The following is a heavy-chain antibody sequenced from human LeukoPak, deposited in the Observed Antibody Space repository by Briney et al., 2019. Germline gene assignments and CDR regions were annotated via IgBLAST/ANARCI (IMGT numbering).Heavy chain of an antibody. V-gene: IGHV3-30*02. J-gene: IGHJ4*02. CDR2: IRYDGNIK. Sequence: PGGSLGLSCAASGFNFSAYGMHWVRQAPGKGLEWVTFIRYDGNIKYYADSVKGRFTISRDNSKNTLDLQMNSLRVEDTAVYYCAKPTSLKDANYGLTVTNYWGQGILVTVSS. CDR1: GFNFSAYG. CDR3: AKPTSLKDANYGLTVTNY. D-gene: IGHD3-10*01.